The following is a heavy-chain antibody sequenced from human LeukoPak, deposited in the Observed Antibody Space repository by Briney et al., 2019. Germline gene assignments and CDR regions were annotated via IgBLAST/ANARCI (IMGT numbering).Heavy chain of an antibody. Sequence: GGSLRLSCAASGFTFSSYAMSWVRQAPGKGLEWVSAISGSGGSTYYADSVKGRFTIPRDNSKNTLYLQMNSLRAEDTAVYYCAKDFSSQSIAVAGRPYYYYYGMDVWGKGTTVTVSS. CDR2: ISGSGGST. V-gene: IGHV3-23*01. CDR1: GFTFSSYA. J-gene: IGHJ6*04. CDR3: AKDFSSQSIAVAGRPYYYYYGMDV. D-gene: IGHD6-19*01.